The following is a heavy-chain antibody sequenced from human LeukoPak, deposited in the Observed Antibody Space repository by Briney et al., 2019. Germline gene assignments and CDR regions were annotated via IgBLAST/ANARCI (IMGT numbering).Heavy chain of an antibody. J-gene: IGHJ3*02. D-gene: IGHD2-15*01. Sequence: SETLSLTCTVSGASIRSGDYYWSWIRQPPGKGPEWIGYIYDSGSTYYNPSLKSRITISVDTSENRFSLKLSSVTATDTAVYYCARDCSGGSCYGAFDIWGQGTMVTVSS. CDR2: IYDSGST. CDR1: GASIRSGDYY. V-gene: IGHV4-30-4*01. CDR3: ARDCSGGSCYGAFDI.